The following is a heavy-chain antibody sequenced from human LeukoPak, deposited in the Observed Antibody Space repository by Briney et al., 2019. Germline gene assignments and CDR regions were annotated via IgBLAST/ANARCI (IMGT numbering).Heavy chain of an antibody. CDR3: AGASSGWFGDYYYYGMDV. V-gene: IGHV3-30*03. CDR2: ISYDGSNK. J-gene: IGHJ6*02. Sequence: GGSLRLSCAASGFTFSSYGMHWVRQAPGKGLECVAVISYDGSNKYYADSVKGRFTISRDNSKNTLYLQMNSLRAEDTAVYYCAGASSGWFGDYYYYGMDVWGQGTTVTVSS. D-gene: IGHD6-19*01. CDR1: GFTFSSYG.